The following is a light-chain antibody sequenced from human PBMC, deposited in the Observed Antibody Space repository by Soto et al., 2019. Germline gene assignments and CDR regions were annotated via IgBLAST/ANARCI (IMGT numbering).Light chain of an antibody. J-gene: IGKJ1*01. CDR1: QTVRNNY. CDR3: QQYDTFSRT. V-gene: IGKV3-20*01. CDR2: DAS. Sequence: EFVLTQSPGTLSLSPGERATLSCRASQTVRNNYLAWDKQKTGQAPRPLIYDASSRATGIPDSFSGSGFGKDFTFTINRMEPEDFATYYGQQYDTFSRTFGQGTKGE.